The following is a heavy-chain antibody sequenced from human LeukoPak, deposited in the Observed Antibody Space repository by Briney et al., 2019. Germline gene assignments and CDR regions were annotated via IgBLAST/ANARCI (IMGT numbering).Heavy chain of an antibody. J-gene: IGHJ4*02. CDR1: GFTFSSYA. V-gene: IGHV3-30-3*01. D-gene: IGHD3-10*01. CDR3: ARAPLADTYYYGSGSYYSDY. Sequence: GGSLRLSCAASGFTFSSYAMHWVRQAPGKGLEWVAVISYDGSNKYYADSVKGRFTISRDNSKNTLYLQMNSLRAEDTAVYYCARAPLADTYYYGSGSYYSDYWGQGTLVTVSS. CDR2: ISYDGSNK.